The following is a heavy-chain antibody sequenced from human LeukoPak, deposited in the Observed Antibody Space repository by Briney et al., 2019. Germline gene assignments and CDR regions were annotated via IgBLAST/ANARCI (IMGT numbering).Heavy chain of an antibody. J-gene: IGHJ4*02. Sequence: PGGSLRLSCAASGFTFSSYWMSWVRQAPGKGLEWVANIKQDGSEKYYADSVKGRFTISRDNAKNSLYLQMNSLRAEDTAVYYCAKQLGYCSDGSCYFPYWGQGTLVTVSS. CDR3: AKQLGYCSDGSCYFPY. CDR1: GFTFSSYW. D-gene: IGHD2-15*01. V-gene: IGHV3-7*03. CDR2: IKQDGSEK.